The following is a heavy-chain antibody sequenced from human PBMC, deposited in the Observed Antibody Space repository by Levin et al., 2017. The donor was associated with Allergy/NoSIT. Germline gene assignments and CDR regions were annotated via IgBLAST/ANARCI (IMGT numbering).Heavy chain of an antibody. CDR1: GLSFNTYG. J-gene: IGHJ4*02. CDR2: ITSDGYTT. CDR3: AARVFDH. Sequence: GESLKISCAVSGLSFNTYGMNWVRQARGKGLEWVALITSDGYTTFYADSVRGRFTISRDNSKSTVYPQMNNLRSDDTAVYYCAARVFDHWGQGTLVTVSS. V-gene: IGHV3-30*03.